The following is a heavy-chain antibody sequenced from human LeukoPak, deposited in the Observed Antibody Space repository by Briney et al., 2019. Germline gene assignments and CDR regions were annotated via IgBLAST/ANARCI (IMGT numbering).Heavy chain of an antibody. Sequence: PGGSLRLSCAASGFTFSSYSMNWVRQAPGKGLEWVSSISSSSSYIYYADSVKGRFTISRDNAKNSLYLQMNSLRAEDTAVYYCASPLDSLTDHAGIQLWSYGMDVWGQGTTVTVSS. D-gene: IGHD5-18*01. CDR2: ISSSSSYI. CDR1: GFTFSSYS. CDR3: ASPLDSLTDHAGIQLWSYGMDV. V-gene: IGHV3-21*01. J-gene: IGHJ6*02.